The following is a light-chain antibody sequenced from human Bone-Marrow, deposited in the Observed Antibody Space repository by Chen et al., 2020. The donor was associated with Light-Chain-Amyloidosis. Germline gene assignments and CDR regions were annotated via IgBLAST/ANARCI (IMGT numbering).Light chain of an antibody. V-gene: IGLV3-25*03. J-gene: IGLJ2*01. Sequence: SYELTQPPSMSVSPALTARMPCSGDDLPTKYAYWYQQKPGQAPVLVIHRDTERPSGISERFSGSSSGTTATLTISGVQAEDEADYHCQSADSSGTYEVIFGGGTKLTVL. CDR1: DLPTKY. CDR2: RDT. CDR3: QSADSSGTYEVI.